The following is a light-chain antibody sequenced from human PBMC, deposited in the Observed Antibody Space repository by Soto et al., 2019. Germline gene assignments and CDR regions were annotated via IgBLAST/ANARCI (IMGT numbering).Light chain of an antibody. CDR1: QSISSSY. V-gene: IGKV3-20*01. J-gene: IGKJ5*01. CDR2: AAS. CDR3: HQYGSSPPIT. Sequence: EIVLTQSPGTLSLSPGERATLSCRASQSISSSYLAWYQQKPGQAPRLVIHAASNRATAIPDRFSGSGSGTDFTLTISRLEPEDFAVYYCHQYGSSPPITFGQGTRLEIK.